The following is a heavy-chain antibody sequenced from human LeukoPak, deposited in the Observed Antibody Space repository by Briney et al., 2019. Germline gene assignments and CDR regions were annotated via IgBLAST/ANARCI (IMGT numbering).Heavy chain of an antibody. CDR3: AREASGYYRDF. CDR2: IWYDGSKT. D-gene: IGHD3-3*01. CDR1: GFTFSSHG. Sequence: GGSLRLSCAASGFTFSSHGMHWVRQAPGKGLDWVAVIWYDGSKTLYADSVKGRFTISRDDSKNTLYLQMNSLRAEDTAVYYCAREASGYYRDFWGQGTLATVSS. J-gene: IGHJ4*02. V-gene: IGHV3-33*01.